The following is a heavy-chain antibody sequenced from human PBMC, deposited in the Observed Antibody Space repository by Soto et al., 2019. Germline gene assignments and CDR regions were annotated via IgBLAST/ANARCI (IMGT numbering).Heavy chain of an antibody. J-gene: IGHJ6*02. Sequence: EVQLVESGGGLVQPGGSLRLSCAASGFTFSLYSMSWVRQAPGKGLEWVSYISRSSTSIHYADSVKGRFTISRDEATNSMHLQMNSLIDGDTAVYYCARAVTWGSDVWGQGTTVSISS. CDR2: ISRSSTSI. CDR3: ARAVTWGSDV. V-gene: IGHV3-48*02. D-gene: IGHD7-27*01. CDR1: GFTFSLYS.